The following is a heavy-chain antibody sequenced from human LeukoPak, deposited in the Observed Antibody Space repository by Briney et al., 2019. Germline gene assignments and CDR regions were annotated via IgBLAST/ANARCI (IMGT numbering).Heavy chain of an antibody. CDR2: ISYDGSNK. J-gene: IGHJ4*02. D-gene: IGHD5-12*01. Sequence: GGSLRLSCAASGFTFSSYAMHWVRQAPGKGLEWVAVISYDGSNKYYADSVKGRFTISRDNSKNTLYLQMNSLRAEDTAVYYCARGLASTYSDFWGQGTLVTVSS. CDR3: ARGLASTYSDF. CDR1: GFTFSSYA. V-gene: IGHV3-30*04.